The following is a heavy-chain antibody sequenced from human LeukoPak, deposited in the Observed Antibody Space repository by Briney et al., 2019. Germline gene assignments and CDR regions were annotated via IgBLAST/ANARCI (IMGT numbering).Heavy chain of an antibody. CDR1: GGSISSYY. V-gene: IGHV4-59*12. J-gene: IGHJ4*02. Sequence: SETLSLTCTVSGGSISSYYWSWIRQPPGKGLEWIGYIYYSGSTNYNPSLKSRVTISVDTSKNQFSLKLSSVTAADTAVYYCGITGTRGDGDYFDYWGQGTLVTVSS. D-gene: IGHD1-7*01. CDR2: IYYSGST. CDR3: GITGTRGDGDYFDY.